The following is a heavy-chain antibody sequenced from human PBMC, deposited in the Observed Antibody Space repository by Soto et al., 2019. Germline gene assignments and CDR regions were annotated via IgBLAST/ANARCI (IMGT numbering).Heavy chain of an antibody. CDR2: IDWEEEK. V-gene: IGHV2-70*01. Sequence: ESGPTLVNPKQTLILTCAFSGFSLSRKGMSVSWIRQPPGKALEFLALIDWEEEKFSSPSLRTRLTVSKDTSKSQVVLTLTKVETVDTAKYYCTRSNNWNYEYYFDYWGQGTLVTVS. D-gene: IGHD1-7*01. J-gene: IGHJ4*02. CDR1: GFSLSRKGMS. CDR3: TRSNNWNYEYYFDY.